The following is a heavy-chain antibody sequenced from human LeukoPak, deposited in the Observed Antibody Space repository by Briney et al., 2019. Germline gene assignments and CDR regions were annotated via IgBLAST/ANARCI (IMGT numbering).Heavy chain of an antibody. CDR3: ARVSAPAYYDFWSGYYVSYYYYGMDV. J-gene: IGHJ6*02. D-gene: IGHD3-3*01. Sequence: EASVKVSCKASVYAFTSYDINWVRQATGQGLEWMGWMNPNRGNTGYAQKFQGRVTMTRNTSISTAYMELSSLRSEDTAVYYCARVSAPAYYDFWSGYYVSYYYYGMDVWGQGTTVTVSS. V-gene: IGHV1-8*01. CDR1: VYAFTSYD. CDR2: MNPNRGNT.